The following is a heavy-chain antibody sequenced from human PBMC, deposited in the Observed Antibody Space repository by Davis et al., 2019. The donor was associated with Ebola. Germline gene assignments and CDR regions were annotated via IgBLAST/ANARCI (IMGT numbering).Heavy chain of an antibody. CDR2: IKQDGSDK. CDR1: GFTFSSFW. J-gene: IGHJ4*02. CDR3: ARGGYSYY. Sequence: GESLKISCAASGFTFSSFWMSWVRQAPGKGLEWVANIKQDGSDKYYMDSVKGRFTISRDNAENSLYLQMNSLRAEDTAVYYCARGGYSYYWGQGTLVTVSS. D-gene: IGHD2-15*01. V-gene: IGHV3-7*03.